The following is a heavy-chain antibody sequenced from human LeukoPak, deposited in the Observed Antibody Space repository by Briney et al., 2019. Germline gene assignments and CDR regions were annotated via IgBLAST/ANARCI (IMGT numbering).Heavy chain of an antibody. D-gene: IGHD2-2*01. Sequence: PGGSLRLSCAASGFTFSSYSMNWVRQAPGKGLEWVSSISSSSSYIYYADSVKGRFTISRDNAKNSLYLQMNSLRAEDTAVYYCARDPSRLFYFDYWGQGTLVTVSS. CDR2: ISSSSSYI. J-gene: IGHJ4*02. CDR1: GFTFSSYS. V-gene: IGHV3-21*01. CDR3: ARDPSRLFYFDY.